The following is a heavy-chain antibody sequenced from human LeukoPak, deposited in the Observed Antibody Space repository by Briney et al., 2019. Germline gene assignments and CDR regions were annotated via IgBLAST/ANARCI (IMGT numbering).Heavy chain of an antibody. Sequence: ASVKVSCKASGGTFSSYAISWVRQAPGQGLEWMGRIIAYNGNTNYAQKLQGRVTMTTDTSTSTAYMELRSLRSDDTAVYYCARALWFGESQGYFDYWGQGTLVTVSS. V-gene: IGHV1-18*01. J-gene: IGHJ4*02. CDR3: ARALWFGESQGYFDY. D-gene: IGHD3-10*01. CDR1: GGTFSSYA. CDR2: IIAYNGNT.